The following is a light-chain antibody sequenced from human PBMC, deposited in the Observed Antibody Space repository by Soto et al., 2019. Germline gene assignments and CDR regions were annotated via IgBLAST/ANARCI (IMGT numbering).Light chain of an antibody. CDR1: SSNIGSNF. CDR2: TNN. CDR3: AAWDDSLIGPV. V-gene: IGLV1-47*01. Sequence: QPVLTQPPPASGTPGQRVTISCSGSSSNIGSNFVYWYQQLPGTAPKLVIYTNNQRPSGVPGRFSGSKSGTSASLAISGLRSEDEADYYCAAWDDSLIGPVFGGGTKVTVL. J-gene: IGLJ3*02.